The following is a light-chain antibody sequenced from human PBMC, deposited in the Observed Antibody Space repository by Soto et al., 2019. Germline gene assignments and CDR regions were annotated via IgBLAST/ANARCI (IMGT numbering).Light chain of an antibody. CDR1: SSDVGGYNY. V-gene: IGLV2-8*01. J-gene: IGLJ1*01. Sequence: QSALTHPPSASGSPGQSVTISCTGTSSDVGGYNYVSWYQQHPGKAPKLMIYEVSKRPSGVPDRFSGSKSGNTASLTVSGLQAEDEADYYCTSYAGSNNLYVFGTGTKVTDL. CDR3: TSYAGSNNLYV. CDR2: EVS.